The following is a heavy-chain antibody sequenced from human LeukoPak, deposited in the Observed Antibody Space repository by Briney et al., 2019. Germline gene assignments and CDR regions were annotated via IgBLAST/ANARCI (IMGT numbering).Heavy chain of an antibody. CDR2: IYYSGST. J-gene: IGHJ4*02. V-gene: IGHV4-59*12. CDR1: GGSINSYY. Sequence: KPSETLSLTCTVSGGSINSYYWSWIRQPPGKGLEWIGYIYYSGSTNYNPSLKSRVTISLDTSKNQFSLKLSSVTAADTAVYYCARGTRIAAAGYWGQGTLVTVSS. CDR3: ARGTRIAAAGY. D-gene: IGHD6-13*01.